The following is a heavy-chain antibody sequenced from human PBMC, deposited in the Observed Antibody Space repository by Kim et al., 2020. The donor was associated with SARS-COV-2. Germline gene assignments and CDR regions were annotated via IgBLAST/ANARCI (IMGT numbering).Heavy chain of an antibody. CDR1: GYTFTSYG. CDR3: ARRYDILTGSEGYGMDV. J-gene: IGHJ6*02. Sequence: ASVKVSCKASGYTFTSYGISWVRQAPGQGLEWMGWISAYNGNTNYAQKLQGRVTMTTDTSTSTAYMELRSLRSDDTAVYYCARRYDILTGSEGYGMDVWGQGTTVTVSS. D-gene: IGHD3-9*01. CDR2: ISAYNGNT. V-gene: IGHV1-18*04.